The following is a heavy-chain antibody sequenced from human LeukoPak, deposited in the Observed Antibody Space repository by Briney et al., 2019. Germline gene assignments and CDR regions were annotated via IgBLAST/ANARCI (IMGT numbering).Heavy chain of an antibody. CDR1: GGSISSHY. CDR2: IYTSGST. D-gene: IGHD3-22*01. J-gene: IGHJ4*02. CDR3: ASNYDSSGYYSYYFDY. V-gene: IGHV4-4*07. Sequence: SETLSLTCTVSGGSISSHYWSWIRQPAGKGLEWIGRIYTSGSTNYNPSLKSRVTMSVDTSKNQFSLKLSSVTAADTAVYYCASNYDSSGYYSYYFDYWGQGTLVTVSS.